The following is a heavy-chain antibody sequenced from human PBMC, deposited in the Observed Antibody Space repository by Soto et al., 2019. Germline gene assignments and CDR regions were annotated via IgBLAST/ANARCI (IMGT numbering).Heavy chain of an antibody. Sequence: GGSLRLSCAASGFTFSNAWMNWVRQAPGKGLEWVGRIKSKTDGGTTDYAAPVKGRFTISRDDSKNTLYLQMNSLKTEDTAVYYFKNQYDFWSGLDYWGQGTLVTVSS. J-gene: IGHJ4*02. D-gene: IGHD3-3*01. CDR3: KNQYDFWSGLDY. CDR1: GFTFSNAW. CDR2: IKSKTDGGTT. V-gene: IGHV3-15*07.